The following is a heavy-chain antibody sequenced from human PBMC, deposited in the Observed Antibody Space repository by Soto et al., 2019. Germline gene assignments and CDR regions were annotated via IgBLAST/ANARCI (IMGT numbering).Heavy chain of an antibody. D-gene: IGHD1-20*01. CDR2: IYHAGTT. V-gene: IGHV4-59*08. CDR3: ARLNFYFHH. J-gene: IGHJ4*02. CDR1: GDSITAYY. Sequence: QVQLQESGPGLVKPSETLSLTCTVSGDSITAYYWSWIRQPPGKGLEWIGYIYHAGTTNYNPSLRGRVTMSVDTSRNLYSLKLKSVTAADTATYYCARLNFYFHHWGQGTLVTVSS.